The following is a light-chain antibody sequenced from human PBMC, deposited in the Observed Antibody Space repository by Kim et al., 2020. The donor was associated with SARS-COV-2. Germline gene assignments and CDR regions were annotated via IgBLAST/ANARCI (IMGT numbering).Light chain of an antibody. V-gene: IGLV10-54*02. CDR3: SALDSSLSAWV. CDR1: SNIVGNQG. Sequence: KTATLTCTGNSNIVGNQGAAWLQQHQGHPPKLLSYRNNNRPSGISERFSASRSGNTASLTITGLQPEDEADYYCSALDSSLSAWVFGGGTQLTVL. CDR2: RNN. J-gene: IGLJ3*02.